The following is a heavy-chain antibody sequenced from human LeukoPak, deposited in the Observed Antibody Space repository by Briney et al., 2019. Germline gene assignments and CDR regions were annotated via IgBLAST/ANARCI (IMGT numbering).Heavy chain of an antibody. D-gene: IGHD3-16*02. CDR2: ISAYNGNT. Sequence: ASVKVSCKASGYTFTSYGISWVRQAPGQGLEWMGWISAYNGNTNYAQKLQGRVTMTTDTSTSTAYMELRSLRSDDTAVYYCARDRLSYDYVWGSYPTRFDYWGKGTTVTISS. CDR1: GYTFTSYG. CDR3: ARDRLSYDYVWGSYPTRFDY. V-gene: IGHV1-18*01. J-gene: IGHJ6*04.